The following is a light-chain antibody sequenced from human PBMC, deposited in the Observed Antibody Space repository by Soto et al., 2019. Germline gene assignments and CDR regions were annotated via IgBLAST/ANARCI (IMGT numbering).Light chain of an antibody. J-gene: IGKJ5*01. CDR2: AES. Sequence: EIEMTQSPSSLSASLGDSVTITCRESQSISSYLNWYQQKKGKAPKLLIYAESSLQRGVPSRLSGSGYGTDLNLTISSLQPEDFATYYCQKSYSTPITFGQGTRLEIK. V-gene: IGKV1-39*01. CDR3: QKSYSTPIT. CDR1: QSISSY.